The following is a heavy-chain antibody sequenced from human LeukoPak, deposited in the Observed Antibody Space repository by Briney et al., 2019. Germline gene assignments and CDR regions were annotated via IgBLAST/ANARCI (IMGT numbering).Heavy chain of an antibody. J-gene: IGHJ4*02. V-gene: IGHV1-2*02. CDR1: GYTFTGYY. CDR2: INPNSGGT. CDR3: ARSYYDFWSGYYTDIYYFDY. D-gene: IGHD3-3*01. Sequence: GASVKVSCKASGYTFTGYYMHWVRQAPGQGLEWMGWINPNSGGTNYAQKFQGRVTMTRDTSISTAYMELSRLRSDGTAVYYCARSYYDFWSGYYTDIYYFDYWGQGTLVTVSS.